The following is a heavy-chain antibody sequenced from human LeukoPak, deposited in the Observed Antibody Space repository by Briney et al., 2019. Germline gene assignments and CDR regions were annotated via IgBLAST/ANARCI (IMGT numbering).Heavy chain of an antibody. CDR1: GYTFTGYY. D-gene: IGHD2-2*01. Sequence: ASVKVSCKASGYTFTGYYMHWVRQAPGQGLEWMGWIIPNSGATKYAQKFQGRVTTTRDTSISTAYMELSGLRSDDTAVYYCARDSGYCTTTSCFHPFDSWGQGTLVTVSS. CDR2: IIPNSGAT. V-gene: IGHV1-2*02. CDR3: ARDSGYCTTTSCFHPFDS. J-gene: IGHJ4*02.